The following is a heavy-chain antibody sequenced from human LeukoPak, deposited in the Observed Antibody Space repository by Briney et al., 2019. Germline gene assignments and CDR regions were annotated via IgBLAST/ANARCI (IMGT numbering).Heavy chain of an antibody. CDR1: GFTFSNSY. V-gene: IGHV3-23*01. Sequence: GGSCRLSCAASGFTFSNSYRTWVRHAPGKGLDWVSAISGSGGSTYYADSRKGRFTISRDNSKNTLYLQMNSLRAEDTAVYYCAKGAEEAGSYYGDAFDIWGQGTMVTVSS. CDR2: ISGSGGST. CDR3: AKGAEEAGSYYGDAFDI. D-gene: IGHD3-10*01. J-gene: IGHJ3*02.